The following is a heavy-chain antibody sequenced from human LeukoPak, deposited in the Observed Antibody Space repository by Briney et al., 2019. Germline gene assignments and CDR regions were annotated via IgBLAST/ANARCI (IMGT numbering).Heavy chain of an antibody. Sequence: SQTLSLTCAISGDSVSSNSAAWNWIRQSPSRGLELLGRTYYRSNWFNGFALSVKSRITINPDTSKNQFSLQLNSVTPEDTAVYYCAKNYGDSNWFDPWGQGTLVTVSS. CDR2: TYYRSNWFN. CDR1: GDSVSSNSAA. D-gene: IGHD4-17*01. CDR3: AKNYGDSNWFDP. V-gene: IGHV6-1*01. J-gene: IGHJ5*02.